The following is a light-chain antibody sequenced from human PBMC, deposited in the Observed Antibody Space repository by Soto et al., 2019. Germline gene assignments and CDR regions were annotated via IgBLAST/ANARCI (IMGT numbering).Light chain of an antibody. CDR2: AAS. V-gene: IGKV1-27*01. CDR1: QGIGIY. Sequence: DIQMTQSPSSLSASFGDRVTMTCLASQGIGIYLAWFQQRPGNTPKLLIYAASTLQSGVPSRFSGSGSGTDFTLTISSLQHEDVATYYCQKYNSAPLTVGGGTRVEIK. J-gene: IGKJ4*01. CDR3: QKYNSAPLT.